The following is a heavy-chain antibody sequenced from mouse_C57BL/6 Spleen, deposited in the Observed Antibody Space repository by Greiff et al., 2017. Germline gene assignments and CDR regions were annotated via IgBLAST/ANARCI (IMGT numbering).Heavy chain of an antibody. J-gene: IGHJ4*01. CDR1: GYTFTDYY. CDR2: IYPGSGNT. V-gene: IGHV1-76*01. Sequence: VQLQQSGAELVRPGASVKLSCKASGYTFTDYYINWVKQRPGQGLEWIARIYPGSGNTYYNEKFKGKATLTAEKSSSTAYMQLSSLTSEDSAVYFCARGHGSRYAMDYWGQGTSVTVSS. D-gene: IGHD1-1*01. CDR3: ARGHGSRYAMDY.